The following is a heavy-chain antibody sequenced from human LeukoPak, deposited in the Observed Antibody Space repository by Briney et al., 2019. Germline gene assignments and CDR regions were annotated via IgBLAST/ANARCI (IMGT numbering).Heavy chain of an antibody. D-gene: IGHD4-23*01. J-gene: IGHJ3*02. Sequence: GESLKISCKGSGYSFSGYWIAWVRQMPGRGLDWMGIIYPDDSDARYSPSLQGQVTISADKSISTAYLQWSSLKASDTAMYYCARVKTTVARGAFDIWGQGTMVTVSS. V-gene: IGHV5-51*01. CDR2: IYPDDSDA. CDR1: GYSFSGYW. CDR3: ARVKTTVARGAFDI.